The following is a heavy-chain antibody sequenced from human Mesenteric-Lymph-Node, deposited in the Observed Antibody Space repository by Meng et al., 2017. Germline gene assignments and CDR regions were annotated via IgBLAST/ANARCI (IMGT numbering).Heavy chain of an antibody. CDR3: ARVGRWGGYYFDY. Sequence: LRLSCTVSGGSISSGGYYWSWIRQHPGKGLEWIGYIYYSGSTYYNPSLKSLVTISVDTSKNQFSLKLSSVTAADTAVYYCARVGRWGGYYFDYWGQGTLVTVSS. CDR2: IYYSGST. J-gene: IGHJ4*02. CDR1: GGSISSGGYY. D-gene: IGHD4-23*01. V-gene: IGHV4-31*01.